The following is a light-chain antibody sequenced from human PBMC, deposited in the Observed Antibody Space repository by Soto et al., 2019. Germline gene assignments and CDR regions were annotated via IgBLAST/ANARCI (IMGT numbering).Light chain of an antibody. J-gene: IGKJ1*01. Sequence: IVLTQSPSTLSLSPGGRATLSCRASQSVSLSLAWYQQKPGQGPRLLIYGASSRATGTPDRFSGSGSGTDFTRTMNRQEQEDFALYYCQQYGSSPPTFGRGTKVDI. CDR3: QQYGSSPPT. CDR1: QSVSLS. V-gene: IGKV3-20*01. CDR2: GAS.